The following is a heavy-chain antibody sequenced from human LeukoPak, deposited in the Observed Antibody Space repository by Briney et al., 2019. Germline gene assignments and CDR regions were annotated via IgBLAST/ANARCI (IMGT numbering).Heavy chain of an antibody. V-gene: IGHV3-66*04. J-gene: IGHJ3*02. CDR3: ARPGPDAFDI. CDR2: IYSGGST. CDR1: GFTFSSYE. Sequence: TGGSLRLSCSASGFTFSSYEMNWVRQAPGKGLEWVSVIYSGGSTYYADSVKGRFTFSRDNSKNTLYLQMNSLRAEDTAVYYCARPGPDAFDIWGQGTMVTVSS.